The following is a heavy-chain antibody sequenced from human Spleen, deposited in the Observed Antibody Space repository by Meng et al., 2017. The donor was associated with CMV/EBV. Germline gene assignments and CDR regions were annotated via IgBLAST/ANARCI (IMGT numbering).Heavy chain of an antibody. V-gene: IGHV4-39*07. CDR2: IYYSGTT. CDR1: GGSISSSRYY. Sequence: SETLSLTCTVSGGSISSSRYYWGWIRQPPGKGLEWIGSIYYSGTTYYNPSLKSRVTISVDTSKNQFSLKLSSVTAADTAVYYCARVGYSSSWYVDYWGQGTLVTVSS. J-gene: IGHJ4*02. CDR3: ARVGYSSSWYVDY. D-gene: IGHD6-13*01.